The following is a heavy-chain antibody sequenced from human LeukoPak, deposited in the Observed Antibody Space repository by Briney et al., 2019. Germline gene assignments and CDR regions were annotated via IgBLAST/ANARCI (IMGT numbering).Heavy chain of an antibody. V-gene: IGHV3-11*04. D-gene: IGHD3-22*01. CDR1: GFTFSDYY. J-gene: IGHJ3*02. CDR3: AKGRSYDSSGYFDAFDI. Sequence: GGSLRLSCAASGFTFSDYYMSWIRQAPGKGLEWVSYISSSGSTIYYADSVKGRFTISRDNAKNSLYLQMNSLRAEDTAMYYCAKGRSYDSSGYFDAFDIWGQGTMVTVSS. CDR2: ISSSGSTI.